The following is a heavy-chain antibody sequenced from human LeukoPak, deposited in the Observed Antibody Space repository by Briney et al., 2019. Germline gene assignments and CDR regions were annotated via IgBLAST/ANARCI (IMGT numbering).Heavy chain of an antibody. CDR3: ARGAPNYYGSGSNYYYYYMDV. J-gene: IGHJ6*03. D-gene: IGHD3-10*01. V-gene: IGHV3-48*03. CDR2: ISSSGSTI. CDR1: GFTFSSYE. Sequence: GGSLRLSCAASGFTFSSYEMNWVRQAPGKGLEWVSYISSSGSTIYYADSVKGRFTISRDNAKNSLYLQMNSLRAEDTAVYYCARGAPNYYGSGSNYYYYYMDVWGKGTTVTISS.